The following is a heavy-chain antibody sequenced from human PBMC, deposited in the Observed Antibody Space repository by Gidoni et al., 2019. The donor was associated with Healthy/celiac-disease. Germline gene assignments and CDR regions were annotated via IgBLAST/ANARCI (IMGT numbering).Heavy chain of an antibody. D-gene: IGHD3-22*01. Sequence: QVQLQESGPGLVKPSQTLSLTCTVSGGSISRGGYYWSWIRQHPGKGLEWIGYIYYSGSTYYNPSLKSRVTISVDTSKNQFSLKLSSVTAADTAVYYCARVLDSSGYYSRFDYWGQGTLVTVSS. CDR1: GGSISRGGYY. J-gene: IGHJ4*02. CDR3: ARVLDSSGYYSRFDY. CDR2: IYYSGST. V-gene: IGHV4-31*03.